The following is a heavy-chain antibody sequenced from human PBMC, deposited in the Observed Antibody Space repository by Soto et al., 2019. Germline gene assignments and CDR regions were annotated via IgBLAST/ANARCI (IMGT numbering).Heavy chain of an antibody. V-gene: IGHV1-69*11. CDR3: VRVVAIPGYPDN. J-gene: IGHJ4*02. CDR2: IVPIVDTS. D-gene: IGHD5-12*01. Sequence: QVQLVPSGAEVRQPASSVKVSCKTSGGTFSSYAISWVRQAPGQGLEWMGWIVPIVDTSTYAQKFQGRVTITADESTSTVYMELSSLRSDDTAVYYCVRVVAIPGYPDNWGQGTLVTVSS. CDR1: GGTFSSYA.